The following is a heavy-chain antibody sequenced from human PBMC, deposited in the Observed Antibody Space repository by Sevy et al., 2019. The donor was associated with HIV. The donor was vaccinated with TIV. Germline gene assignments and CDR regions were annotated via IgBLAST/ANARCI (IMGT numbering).Heavy chain of an antibody. CDR2: ISGNSAAI. V-gene: IGHV3-48*02. CDR1: GFTFSRYS. J-gene: IGHJ6*02. Sequence: GGSLRLSCAASGFTFSRYSMNWVRQAPGKGLEWISYISGNSAAIYYADSVKVRFTVSRDNDNDALYLQLNSLRYDDTALYYRARDHDCGGDCDIGFYYPLDVWGQGTTVTVSS. D-gene: IGHD2-21*02. CDR3: ARDHDCGGDCDIGFYYPLDV.